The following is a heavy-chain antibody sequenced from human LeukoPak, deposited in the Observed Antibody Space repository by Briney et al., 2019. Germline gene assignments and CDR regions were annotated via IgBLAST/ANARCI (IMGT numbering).Heavy chain of an antibody. Sequence: SQTLSLTCTVSGGSISSGGYYWSWIRQHPGKGLEWIGYIYYSGNTYYNPSLKSRVTISVDTSKNQFSLKLSSVTAADRAVYYCARGRSATWFDPWGQGTLVTVSS. CDR3: ARGRSATWFDP. V-gene: IGHV4-31*03. CDR1: GGSISSGGYY. J-gene: IGHJ5*02. CDR2: IYYSGNT.